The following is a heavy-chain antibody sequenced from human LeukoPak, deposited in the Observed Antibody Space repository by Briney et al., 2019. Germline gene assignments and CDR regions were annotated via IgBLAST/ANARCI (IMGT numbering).Heavy chain of an antibody. D-gene: IGHD2-21*02. Sequence: PSETLSLTCAVYGGSFSGYYWSWMRQPPGKGLEWIGEINHSGSTNYNPSLKSRVTISVDTSKNQFSLKLSSVTAADTAVYYCARGVVVVTGTRNNWFGPWGQGTLVTFSS. V-gene: IGHV4-34*01. J-gene: IGHJ5*02. CDR1: GGSFSGYY. CDR3: ARGVVVVTGTRNNWFGP. CDR2: INHSGST.